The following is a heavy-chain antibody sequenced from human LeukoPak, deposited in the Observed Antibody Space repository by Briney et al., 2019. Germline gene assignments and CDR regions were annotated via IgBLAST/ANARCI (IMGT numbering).Heavy chain of an antibody. Sequence: GGSLRLSCAASGFTFSSYESNWVRQAPGKGLEWISYISSTSYSIYYADSVKGRFTISRDNAKNALYLQVDSLRVEDTALYYCASSLGPRDYWGQGILVTVSS. J-gene: IGHJ4*02. D-gene: IGHD7-27*01. CDR2: ISSTSYSI. CDR3: ASSLGPRDY. V-gene: IGHV3-48*03. CDR1: GFTFSSYE.